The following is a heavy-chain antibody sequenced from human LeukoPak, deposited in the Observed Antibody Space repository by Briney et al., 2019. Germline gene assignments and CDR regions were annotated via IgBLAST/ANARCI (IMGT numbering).Heavy chain of an antibody. D-gene: IGHD6-19*01. J-gene: IGHJ4*02. Sequence: PGRSLRLSCAASGFTFSSYGMHWVRQAPGKGLEWVAVISYDGSNKYYADSVKGRFTISRDNPKNTLYLQMNSLRADDTAVYYCAGVGSGWTSPFDYWGQGTLVTVSS. CDR3: AGVGSGWTSPFDY. CDR2: ISYDGSNK. V-gene: IGHV3-30*03. CDR1: GFTFSSYG.